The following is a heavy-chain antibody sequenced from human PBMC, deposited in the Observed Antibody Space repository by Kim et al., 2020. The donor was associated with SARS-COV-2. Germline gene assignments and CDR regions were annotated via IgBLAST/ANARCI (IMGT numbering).Heavy chain of an antibody. Sequence: GGSLRLSCAASGFTFSSYSMNWVRQAPGKGLEWVSSISSSSSYIYYADSVKGRFTISRDNAKNSLYLQMNSLRAEDTAVYYCARDYVLLWFGELSIRTPWYFDLWGRGTLVTVSS. J-gene: IGHJ2*01. D-gene: IGHD3-10*01. CDR2: ISSSSSYI. CDR3: ARDYVLLWFGELSIRTPWYFDL. CDR1: GFTFSSYS. V-gene: IGHV3-21*01.